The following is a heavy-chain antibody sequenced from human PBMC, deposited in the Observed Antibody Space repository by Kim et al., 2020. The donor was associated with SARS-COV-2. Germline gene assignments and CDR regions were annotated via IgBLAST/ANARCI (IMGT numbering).Heavy chain of an antibody. CDR3: AREIGIVAGDSTTTQDY. D-gene: IGHD2-15*01. Sequence: ASVKVSCKASGYTFTSYAMNWVRQAPGQGLEWMGWINTNTGNPTYAQGFTGRFVFSLDTSVSTAYLQISSLKAEDTAVYYCAREIGIVAGDSTTTQDYWGQGTLVTVSS. J-gene: IGHJ4*02. CDR2: INTNTGNP. V-gene: IGHV7-4-1*02. CDR1: GYTFTSYA.